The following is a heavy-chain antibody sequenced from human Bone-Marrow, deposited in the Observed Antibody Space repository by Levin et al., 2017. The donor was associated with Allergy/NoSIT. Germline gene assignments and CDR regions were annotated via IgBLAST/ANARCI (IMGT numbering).Heavy chain of an antibody. CDR2: IGGDGSRT. D-gene: IGHD2-15*01. V-gene: IGHV3-43*01. Sequence: PGGSLRLSCAASGFKFDDFSIHWVRQPPGKGLEWVSLIGGDGSRTFYDDSVKGRFTIPRDNSENSVYLQMNSLTTEDTALYYCAKEKKGSKWSVFDYWGQGALVTVSA. CDR1: GFKFDDFS. CDR3: AKEKKGSKWSVFDY. J-gene: IGHJ4*02.